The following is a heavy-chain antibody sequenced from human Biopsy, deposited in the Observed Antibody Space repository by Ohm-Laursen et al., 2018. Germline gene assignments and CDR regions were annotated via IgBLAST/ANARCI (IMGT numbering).Heavy chain of an antibody. D-gene: IGHD3-16*01. V-gene: IGHV4-59*08. Sequence: TLSLTCTVSGDSINSSYWSWIRQAPGKGLEWIGFISNSGNTNYNPSLKSRVTISADTSKNQFSLKLGSVTVADTAVFYCARRGRGGRGFDYWGQGSLVTVSS. CDR3: ARRGRGGRGFDY. CDR1: GDSINSSY. J-gene: IGHJ4*02. CDR2: ISNSGNT.